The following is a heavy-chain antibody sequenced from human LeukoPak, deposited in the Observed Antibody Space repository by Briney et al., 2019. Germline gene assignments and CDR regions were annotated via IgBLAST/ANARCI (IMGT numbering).Heavy chain of an antibody. V-gene: IGHV3-21*01. CDR1: GFTFSRHS. CDR2: ISSSSSYI. J-gene: IGHJ4*02. D-gene: IGHD3-16*01. Sequence: GGSLRLSCAASGFTFSRHSINWVRQAPGKGLEWVSSISSSSSYIYYADSVKGRFTISRDNAKNSLYLQMNSLRAEDTAVYYCAKRGGDWAYYFDYWGQGPLVTVSS. CDR3: AKRGGDWAYYFDY.